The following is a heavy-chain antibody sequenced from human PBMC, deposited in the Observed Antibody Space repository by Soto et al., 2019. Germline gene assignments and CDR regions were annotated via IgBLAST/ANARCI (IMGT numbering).Heavy chain of an antibody. CDR2: MNPNSGNT. J-gene: IGHJ4*02. CDR3: ARGPYLRFLEWFGTL. D-gene: IGHD3-3*01. V-gene: IGHV1-8*01. Sequence: ASVKVSCKASGYIFTSYDINWVRQATGQGLEWMGWMNPNSGNTGYAQKFQGRVTMTRNISITTAYMELTSLRSEDTAVYYCARGPYLRFLEWFGTLWGQGTLVTVSS. CDR1: GYIFTSYD.